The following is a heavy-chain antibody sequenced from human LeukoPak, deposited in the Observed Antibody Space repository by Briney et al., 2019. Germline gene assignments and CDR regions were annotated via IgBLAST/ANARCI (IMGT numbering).Heavy chain of an antibody. CDR1: GFTFSSYS. D-gene: IGHD3-3*01. Sequence: KTGGSLRLSCAASGFTFSSYSMNWVRQAPGKGLEWVSSISSSSYIYYADSVKGRFTISRDNAKNSLYLQMNSLRAEDTAVYYCASGVCSNYYMDVWGKGTTVTVSS. CDR2: ISSSSYI. J-gene: IGHJ6*03. CDR3: ASGVCSNYYMDV. V-gene: IGHV3-21*01.